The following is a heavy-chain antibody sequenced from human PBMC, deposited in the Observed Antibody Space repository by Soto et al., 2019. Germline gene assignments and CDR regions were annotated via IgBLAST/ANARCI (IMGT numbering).Heavy chain of an antibody. V-gene: IGHV3-72*01. Sequence: EVQLVESGGGLVQPGGSLRLSCAASGFTFSAHYMDWVRQAPGKGLEWVGRIKNKANSYTTEYAAPVEGRFTISREDSQNSLYLQMNSLKTEDTAVYYCARVSLVGPSGGRYFDYWGQGSQVAVSS. CDR3: ARVSLVGPSGGRYFDY. J-gene: IGHJ4*02. D-gene: IGHD1-26*01. CDR1: GFTFSAHY. CDR2: IKNKANSYTT.